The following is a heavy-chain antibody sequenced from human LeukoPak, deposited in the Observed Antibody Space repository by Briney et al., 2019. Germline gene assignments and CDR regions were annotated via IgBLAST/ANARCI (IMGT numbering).Heavy chain of an antibody. CDR3: TRPGGGSYYYYYYMDV. J-gene: IGHJ6*03. D-gene: IGHD1-26*01. V-gene: IGHV3-30*03. CDR2: ISYDGSNK. Sequence: GGSLRLSCAASGFTFSSYGMHWVRQAPGKGLEWVAVISYDGSNKYYADSVKGRFTISRDNSKNTLYLQMNSLKTEDTAVYYCTRPGGGSYYYYYYMDVWGKGTTVTVSS. CDR1: GFTFSSYG.